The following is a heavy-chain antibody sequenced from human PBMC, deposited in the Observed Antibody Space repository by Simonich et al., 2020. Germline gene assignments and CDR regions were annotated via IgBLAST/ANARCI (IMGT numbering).Heavy chain of an antibody. CDR1: GFTFSSYS. CDR3: AREQARGGAFDI. CDR2: INRSSSYI. J-gene: IGHJ3*02. D-gene: IGHD3-16*01. V-gene: IGHV3-21*01. Sequence: EVQLVESGGGLVKPGGSLRLSCAASGFTFSSYSMNWVRQAPGKRLAEVSSINRSSSYIYYADSVKGRFTIARDNAKNSLYLQINSLRAEDTSVYYCAREQARGGAFDIWGQGTMVTVSS.